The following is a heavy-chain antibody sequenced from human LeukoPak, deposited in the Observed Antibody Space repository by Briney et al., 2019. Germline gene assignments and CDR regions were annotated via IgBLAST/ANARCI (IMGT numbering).Heavy chain of an antibody. D-gene: IGHD1/OR15-1a*01. V-gene: IGHV3-23*01. CDR3: AKCGTSSGFDY. CDR1: EFTFSNYT. Sequence: PGGTLRLSCAVSEFTFSNYTMTWVRQAPGKGLEWVSAISGSGGSTYYADSVKGRFTISRDNSKNTLYLQMNSLRAEDTAVYYCAKCGTSSGFDYWGQGSLVTVSS. CDR2: ISGSGGST. J-gene: IGHJ4*02.